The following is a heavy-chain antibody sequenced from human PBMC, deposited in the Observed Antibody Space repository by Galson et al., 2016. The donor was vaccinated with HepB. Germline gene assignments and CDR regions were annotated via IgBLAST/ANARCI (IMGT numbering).Heavy chain of an antibody. CDR1: GGSISTTR. J-gene: IGHJ4*02. CDR3: VKDRGTFYLDGFDY. D-gene: IGHD2/OR15-2a*01. CDR2: MSYDETNK. Sequence: LSLTCSVSGGSISTTRWWSWVRQPPGKGLEWVAVMSYDETNKYYADSVKGRFTISRDNSKNTLSLLMNSLRADDTAIYFCVKDRGTFYLDGFDYWGQGTPVSVSS. V-gene: IGHV3-30*18.